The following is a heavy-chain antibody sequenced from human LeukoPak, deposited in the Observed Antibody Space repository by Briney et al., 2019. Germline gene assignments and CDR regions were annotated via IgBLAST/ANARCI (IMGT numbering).Heavy chain of an antibody. CDR1: GFTFRTYA. J-gene: IGHJ4*02. V-gene: IGHV3-30-3*01. Sequence: PGGSLRLSCAASGFTFRTYAIHWVRQAPDKGLEWVAVVSSDGDTKFYADSVKGRFTISRDNSKNTLYLQMNSLRAEDTAVYYCAKDPPPSYGDPTIMFDYWGQGTLVTVSS. CDR3: AKDPPPSYGDPTIMFDY. CDR2: VSSDGDTK. D-gene: IGHD4-17*01.